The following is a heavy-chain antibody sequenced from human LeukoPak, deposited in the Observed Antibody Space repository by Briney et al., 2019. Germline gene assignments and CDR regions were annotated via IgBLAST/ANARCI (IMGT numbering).Heavy chain of an antibody. CDR3: ARLDSRATKSGTFDY. Sequence: SETLSLTCAVYGVSFSGYYWSWIRQPPGKGLEWIGEIKHSGSTNYNPSLKSRVTISVDTSKNQFSLKLSSVTAADTAVYYCARLDSRATKSGTFDYWGQGTLVTVSS. J-gene: IGHJ4*02. D-gene: IGHD1-1*01. V-gene: IGHV4-34*01. CDR2: IKHSGST. CDR1: GVSFSGYY.